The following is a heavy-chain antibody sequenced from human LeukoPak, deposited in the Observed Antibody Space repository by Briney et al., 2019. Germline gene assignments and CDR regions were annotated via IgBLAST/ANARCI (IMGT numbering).Heavy chain of an antibody. CDR3: ARVWSSSWSKEAPYYFDY. CDR1: GRSISSYY. CDR2: IYYSGST. V-gene: IGHV4-59*01. J-gene: IGHJ4*02. D-gene: IGHD6-13*01. Sequence: SETLSLTCTVSGRSISSYYWSWIRQPPGKGLEWIGYIYYSGSTNYNPSLKSRVTISVDTSKNQFSLKLSSVTAADTAAYYCARVWSSSWSKEAPYYFDYWGQGTLVTVSS.